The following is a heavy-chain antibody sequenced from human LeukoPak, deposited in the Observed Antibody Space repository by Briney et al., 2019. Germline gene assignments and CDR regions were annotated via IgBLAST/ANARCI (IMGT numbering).Heavy chain of an antibody. CDR2: IYPGDSDT. Sequence: GESLKISCKGSGYSFTSYWIGWVRQMPGKGLEWMGIIYPGDSDTRYSPSFQGQVTISADKSISTAYLQWSSLKASDTAMYYCARVYSSGWLRLDAFDIWGQGTMVTVSS. J-gene: IGHJ3*02. CDR1: GYSFTSYW. CDR3: ARVYSSGWLRLDAFDI. D-gene: IGHD6-19*01. V-gene: IGHV5-51*01.